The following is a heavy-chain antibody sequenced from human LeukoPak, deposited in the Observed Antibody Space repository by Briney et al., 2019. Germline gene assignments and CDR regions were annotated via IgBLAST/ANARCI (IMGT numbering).Heavy chain of an antibody. Sequence: GGSLILSCAASGFTFSSYSMNWVRQAPGKGLEWVSSISSSSTYIYYADSVKGRFTISRDNAKNSLYLQMNSLRVEDTAVYYCAKVAKYYYGSETYYFFEHWGQGTPVTASS. V-gene: IGHV3-21*01. J-gene: IGHJ4*02. D-gene: IGHD3-10*01. CDR1: GFTFSSYS. CDR3: AKVAKYYYGSETYYFFEH. CDR2: ISSSSTYI.